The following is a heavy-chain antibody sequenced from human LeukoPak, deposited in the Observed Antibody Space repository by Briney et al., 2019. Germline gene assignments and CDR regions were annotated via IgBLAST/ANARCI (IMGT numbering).Heavy chain of an antibody. J-gene: IGHJ4*02. CDR3: AKGRGYSYGYLADY. Sequence: GGSLRLTCAASGFTFDDYAMHWVRQAPGKGLEWVSGINWNSGSIGYADSVKGRFTISRDNAKNSLYLQMNSLRAEDTALYYCAKGRGYSYGYLADYWGQGTLVTVSS. CDR2: INWNSGSI. CDR1: GFTFDDYA. V-gene: IGHV3-9*01. D-gene: IGHD5-18*01.